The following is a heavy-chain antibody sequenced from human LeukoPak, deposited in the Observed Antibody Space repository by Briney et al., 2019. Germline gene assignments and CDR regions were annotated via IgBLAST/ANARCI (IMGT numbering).Heavy chain of an antibody. J-gene: IGHJ4*02. CDR1: GGSISSYF. D-gene: IGHD5-18*01. V-gene: IGHV4-4*07. CDR3: ATDVGYSYGSFDY. CDR2: IYSSGST. Sequence: PSETLSLTCTVSGGSISSYFWTWIRQPAGKGLEWIGRIYSSGSTNYNPSLKGRATMSVDTSKNQFSLKLSSVTAADTALYYCATDVGYSYGSFDYWGQGTLVTVSS.